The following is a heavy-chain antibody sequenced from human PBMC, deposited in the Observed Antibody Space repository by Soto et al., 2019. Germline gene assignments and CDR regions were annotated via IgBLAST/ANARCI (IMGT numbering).Heavy chain of an antibody. J-gene: IGHJ4*02. CDR1: GFTFSGSA. Sequence: PGGSLRLSCAASGFTFSGSAVHWVRQASGKGLEWVGRIRSKANSYATAYAASVKGRFTISRDDSKNTAYLQMNSLKTEDTAVYYCTRHGGGYSLHYFDYWGQGTLVTVSS. CDR3: TRHGGGYSLHYFDY. V-gene: IGHV3-73*01. D-gene: IGHD5-18*01. CDR2: IRSKANSYAT.